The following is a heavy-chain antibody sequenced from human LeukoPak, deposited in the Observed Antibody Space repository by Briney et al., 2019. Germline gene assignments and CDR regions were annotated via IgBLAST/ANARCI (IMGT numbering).Heavy chain of an antibody. CDR3: AKAKEYQLPKRYYYYMDV. CDR2: ISGSGGST. J-gene: IGHJ6*03. D-gene: IGHD2-2*01. CDR1: GFTFSSYA. Sequence: GGSLRLSCAASGFTFSSYAMSWVRQAPGKGLEWVSAISGSGGSTYYADSVKGRFTISRDNSKNTLYLQMNSLRAEDTAVYYCAKAKEYQLPKRYYYYMDVWGKGTTVTVSS. V-gene: IGHV3-23*01.